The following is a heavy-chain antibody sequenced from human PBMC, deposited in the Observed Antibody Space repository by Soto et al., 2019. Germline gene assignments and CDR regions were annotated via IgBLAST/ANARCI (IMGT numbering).Heavy chain of an antibody. D-gene: IGHD5-12*01. CDR1: GYTFTSYA. V-gene: IGHV1-3*01. J-gene: IGHJ4*02. Sequence: EASVKVSRKASGYTFTSYAMHWVRQTPGQRLEWMGWINAGNGNTKYSQKFQGRVTITRDTSASTAYMELSSLRSEDTAVYYCARVAIRESGYASWGQGTLVTVSS. CDR2: INAGNGNT. CDR3: ARVAIRESGYAS.